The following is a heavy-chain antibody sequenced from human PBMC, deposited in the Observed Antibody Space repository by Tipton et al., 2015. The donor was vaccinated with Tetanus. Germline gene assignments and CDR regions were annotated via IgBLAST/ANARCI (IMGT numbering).Heavy chain of an antibody. Sequence: TLSLTCTVPGGSISSGDYHWSWIRQPPGKGLEWIGYIYYSGSTYYNPSLKSRVTISVDTSKNQFSLKLSSVTAADTAVYYCARRRGVYSGSYFDYWGQGTLVTVSS. CDR3: ARRRGVYSGSYFDY. CDR2: IYYSGST. J-gene: IGHJ4*02. D-gene: IGHD1-26*01. CDR1: GGSISSGDYH. V-gene: IGHV4-30-4*01.